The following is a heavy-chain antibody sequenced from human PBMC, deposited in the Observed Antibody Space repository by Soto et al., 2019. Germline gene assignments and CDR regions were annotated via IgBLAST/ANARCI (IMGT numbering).Heavy chain of an antibody. Sequence: QVQLQESGPGLVKPSQTLSLTCSVSGESISSGGYYWSWIRHLPGKGLEWIGYIYDTESAYYNPSFKSPVSISMDTSQNHFAMRLTSVTAADSAVYYCARASSSSSAADYWGQGLQVTVSS. D-gene: IGHD6-6*01. CDR3: ARASSSSSAADY. V-gene: IGHV4-31*01. CDR1: GESISSGGYY. CDR2: IYDTESA. J-gene: IGHJ4*02.